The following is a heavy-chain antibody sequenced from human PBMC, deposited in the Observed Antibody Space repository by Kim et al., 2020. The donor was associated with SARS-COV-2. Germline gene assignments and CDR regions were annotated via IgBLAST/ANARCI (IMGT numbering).Heavy chain of an antibody. CDR3: ARDLRDIVVVPAADPCMDV. CDR2: ISAYNGNT. Sequence: ASVKVSCKASGYTFTSYGISWVRQAPGQGLEWMGWISAYNGNTNYAQKLQGRVTMTTDTSTSTAYMELRILRSDDTAVYYCARDLRDIVVVPAADPCMDVWGQGTTVTVSS. D-gene: IGHD2-2*01. CDR1: GYTFTSYG. J-gene: IGHJ6*02. V-gene: IGHV1-18*04.